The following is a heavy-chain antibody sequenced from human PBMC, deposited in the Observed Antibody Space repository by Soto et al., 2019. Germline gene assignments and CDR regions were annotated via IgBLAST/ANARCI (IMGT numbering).Heavy chain of an antibody. D-gene: IGHD3-10*01. V-gene: IGHV4-4*07. CDR1: GGSINSYW. Sequence: WETLSLTCSVSGGSINSYWWSWIRQPAGKGLEWIGRVYSSGTTDYNPSLNSRATLSVETSKNQFSLKLSSVTAADTAVYYCARDIGSYAYGEGYWGQGIQVTV. CDR2: VYSSGTT. CDR3: ARDIGSYAYGEGY. J-gene: IGHJ4*02.